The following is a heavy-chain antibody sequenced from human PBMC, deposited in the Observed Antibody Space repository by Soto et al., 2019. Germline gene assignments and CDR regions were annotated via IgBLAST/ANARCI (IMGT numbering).Heavy chain of an antibody. J-gene: IGHJ2*01. CDR3: ARDHPNWYFDL. CDR1: GFTFSGYA. Sequence: PGGSLRLSCAGSGFTFSGYAMHWVRQAPGKGLEWVAVVSYDGSDQLYVDAVKGRFTISRDDSKNTLYLEMNTLRVEDTAVYYCARDHPNWYFDLWGRGTLVTVSS. V-gene: IGHV3-30-3*01. CDR2: VSYDGSDQ.